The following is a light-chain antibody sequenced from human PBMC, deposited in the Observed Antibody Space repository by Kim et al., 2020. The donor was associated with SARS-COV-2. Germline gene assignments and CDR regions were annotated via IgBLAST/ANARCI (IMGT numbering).Light chain of an antibody. CDR2: NDS. CDR1: NVERKA. CDR3: QVLDTGSDHVV. V-gene: IGLV3-21*01. Sequence: SYELTQPPSVSVAPGKTASISCGGDNVERKAVHWYQQKPGQAPLLVIYNDSDRPSGIPERFSGSNSGTTATLTISRVGAGDEANYYCQVLDTGSDHVVFG. J-gene: IGLJ1*01.